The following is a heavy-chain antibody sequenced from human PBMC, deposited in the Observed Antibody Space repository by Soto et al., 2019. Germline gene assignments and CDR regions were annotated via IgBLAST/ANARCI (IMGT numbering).Heavy chain of an antibody. J-gene: IGHJ4*02. CDR1: GFTFSSLA. D-gene: IGHD3-16*01. CDR2: ISGSGGST. Sequence: PKLPYTASGFTFSSLAMSRVRQEPGKGLAWVSAISGSGGSTYYADSVKGRFTISRDNSKNTLYLQMNSLRAEDTAVYYCAKDTSFFGGVITCDYWGQGTLVTVSS. CDR3: AKDTSFFGGVITCDY. V-gene: IGHV3-23*01.